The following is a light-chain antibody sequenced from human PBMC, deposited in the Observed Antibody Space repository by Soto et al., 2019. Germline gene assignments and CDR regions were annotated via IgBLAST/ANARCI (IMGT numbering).Light chain of an antibody. V-gene: IGKV3-15*01. CDR1: QSVSSN. CDR2: GAS. Sequence: EVVMTQSPDTLSVSPGERATLSCRASQSVSSNLAWYQQKLGQAPRLLIYGASTRATGISARISGSGSGTEFTLTISSLQSEDFAIYSCQQYNNWPLTFGGGTKVEIK. CDR3: QQYNNWPLT. J-gene: IGKJ4*01.